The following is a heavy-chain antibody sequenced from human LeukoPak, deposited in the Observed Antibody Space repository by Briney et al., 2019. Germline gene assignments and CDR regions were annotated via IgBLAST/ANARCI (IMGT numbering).Heavy chain of an antibody. Sequence: GGSLRLSCAASGFTFSSYGMHWVRQAPGKGLEWVAFIEYDGSNKYYADSVKGRFTISRDNAKNSLYLQMNSLRAEDTALYYCARARSFDYWGQGTLVTVSS. CDR2: IEYDGSNK. J-gene: IGHJ4*02. CDR1: GFTFSSYG. V-gene: IGHV3-30*02. CDR3: ARARSFDY.